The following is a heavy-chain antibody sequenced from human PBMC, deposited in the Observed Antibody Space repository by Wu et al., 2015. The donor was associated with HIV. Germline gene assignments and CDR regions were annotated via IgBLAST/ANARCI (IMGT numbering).Heavy chain of an antibody. CDR3: ARTKGWVPAATYYFDY. CDR1: GYTFTGYY. CDR2: INPNSGGT. Sequence: QVQLVQSGAEVKKPGASVKVSCKASGYTFTGYYMHWVRQAPGQGLEWMGWINPNSGGTNYAQKFQGRVTMTRDTSISTAYMELSRLRSDDTAVYYCARTKGWVPAATYYFDYWGQGTLVTVSS. V-gene: IGHV1-2*02. D-gene: IGHD2-2*01. J-gene: IGHJ4*02.